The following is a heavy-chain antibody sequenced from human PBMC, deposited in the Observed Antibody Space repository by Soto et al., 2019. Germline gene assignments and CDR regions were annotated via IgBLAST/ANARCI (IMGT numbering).Heavy chain of an antibody. CDR2: ITEDGSNE. D-gene: IGHD1-1*01. CDR1: GFTFSSHW. CDR3: ARVATTGGGTDY. Sequence: EVQLVESGGGLVQPGGSLRLSCAASGFTFSSHWMYWVRQAPGKGLEWVATITEDGSNEYYVDSVRGRFTISRDNSKNSLFLQMNSLRAEDPAVYSCARVATTGGGTDYWGQGTLVTVSS. V-gene: IGHV3-7*04. J-gene: IGHJ4*02.